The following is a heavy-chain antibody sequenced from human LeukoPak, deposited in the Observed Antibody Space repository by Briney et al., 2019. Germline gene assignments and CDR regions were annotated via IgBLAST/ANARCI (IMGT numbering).Heavy chain of an antibody. D-gene: IGHD5-12*01. Sequence: GGSLRLSCAASGFTVSSNYMSWVRQAPGKGLEGVSVIYSGGSTDYSDSLKGRFTISRDNSKNTLYLQMNSLRAEDTAVYYCARLRGYSGYDYFDYWGQGTLVTVSS. V-gene: IGHV3-53*01. CDR3: ARLRGYSGYDYFDY. J-gene: IGHJ4*02. CDR1: GFTVSSNY. CDR2: IYSGGST.